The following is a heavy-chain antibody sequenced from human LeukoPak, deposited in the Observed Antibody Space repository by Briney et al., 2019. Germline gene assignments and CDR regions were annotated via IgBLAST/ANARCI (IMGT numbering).Heavy chain of an antibody. D-gene: IGHD2-2*01. CDR2: INPNSGGT. V-gene: IGHV1-2*02. J-gene: IGHJ4*01. CDR3: ARGYCSITSCYDYFDY. Sequence: ASVKVSCKASGYTFTGYYMHWVRQAPGQGLEWMGWINPNSGGTNYAQKFQGRVTMTRDTSISTAYMELSRLRSDDTAVYYCARGYCSITSCYDYFDYWGHGTLVTVFS. CDR1: GYTFTGYY.